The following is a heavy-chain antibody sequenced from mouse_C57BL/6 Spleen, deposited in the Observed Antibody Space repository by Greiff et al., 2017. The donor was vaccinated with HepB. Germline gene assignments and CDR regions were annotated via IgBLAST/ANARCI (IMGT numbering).Heavy chain of an antibody. CDR1: GYTFTDYN. CDR2: INPNNGGT. Sequence: EVQLQQSGPELVKPGASVKIPCKASGYTFTDYNMDWVKQSHGKSLEWIGDINPNNGGTIYNQKFKGKATLTVDKSSSTAYMELRSLTSEDTAVYYWARGSSYCYAMDYWGQGTSVTVSS. CDR3: ARGSSYCYAMDY. J-gene: IGHJ4*01. V-gene: IGHV1-18*01. D-gene: IGHD1-1*01.